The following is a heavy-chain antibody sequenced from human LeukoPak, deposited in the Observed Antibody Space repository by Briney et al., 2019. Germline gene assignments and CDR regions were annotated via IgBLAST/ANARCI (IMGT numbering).Heavy chain of an antibody. CDR2: NHYTGST. J-gene: IGHJ5*01. CDR1: GGSISTYY. D-gene: IGHD3-10*01. CDR3: ARGRSGGDWFDS. Sequence: PSETLSLTCTVFGGSISTYYWTWIRQPPGKGLEWIGYNHYTGSTNHNPSLKSRVTMSVDTSKNQFSLKLSSVTAADTAVYYCARGRSGGDWFDSWGQGTLVTVSS. V-gene: IGHV4-59*01.